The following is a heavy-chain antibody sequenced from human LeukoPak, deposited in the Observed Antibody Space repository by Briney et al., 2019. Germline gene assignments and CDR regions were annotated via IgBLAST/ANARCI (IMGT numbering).Heavy chain of an antibody. J-gene: IGHJ4*02. CDR3: ARKGYYYDSSGSYYFDY. V-gene: IGHV1-69*13. CDR1: GGTFISYA. CDR2: IIPIFGTA. Sequence: GASVKVSCKASGGTFISYAISWVRQAPGQGLEWMGGIIPIFGTANYAQKFQGRVTITADESTSTAYMELSSLRSEDTAVYYCARKGYYYDSSGSYYFDYWGQGTLVTVSS. D-gene: IGHD3-22*01.